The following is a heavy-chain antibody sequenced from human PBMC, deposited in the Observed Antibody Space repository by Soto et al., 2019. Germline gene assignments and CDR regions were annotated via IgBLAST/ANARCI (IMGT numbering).Heavy chain of an antibody. J-gene: IGHJ4*02. V-gene: IGHV4-34*01. CDR1: GGSLRGHY. CDR2: INHSGFT. D-gene: IGHD1-26*01. Sequence: SEPLSLTCAVSGGSLRGHYWSWIRQSPEKGLEWIGEINHSGFTNYNPTLKSRVTISRDASKNQFSLRLSSMTAADSAVYFCARAAVKLGATLFDSWGQGTRVTVSS. CDR3: ARAAVKLGATLFDS.